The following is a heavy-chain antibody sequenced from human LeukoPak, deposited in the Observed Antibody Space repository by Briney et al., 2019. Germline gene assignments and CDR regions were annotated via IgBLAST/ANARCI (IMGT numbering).Heavy chain of an antibody. D-gene: IGHD6-19*01. V-gene: IGHV4-59*01. CDR2: IYYSGST. J-gene: IGHJ4*02. CDR3: ARQDIRSSAWYD. Sequence: SETLSLTCTVSGGSISSYYWSWIRQPPRKGLEWIGYIYYSGSTNYNPSLKSRVTISVDTSKNQFSLKLSSVTAADTAVYYCARQDIRSSAWYDWGQGTLVTVSS. CDR1: GGSISSYY.